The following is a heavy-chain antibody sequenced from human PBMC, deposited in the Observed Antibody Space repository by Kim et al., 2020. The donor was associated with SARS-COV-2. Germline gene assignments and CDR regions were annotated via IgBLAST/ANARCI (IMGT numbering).Heavy chain of an antibody. Sequence: GNPTYAQSFTGRFVFSVDTSVSTAYLEISSLKPEDTAVYYCARDSGWFDPWGQGTLVTVSS. CDR2: GNP. CDR3: ARDSGWFDP. J-gene: IGHJ5*02. V-gene: IGHV7-4-1*02.